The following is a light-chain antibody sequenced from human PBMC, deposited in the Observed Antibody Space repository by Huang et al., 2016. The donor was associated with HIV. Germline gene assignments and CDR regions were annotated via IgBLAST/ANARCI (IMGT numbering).Light chain of an antibody. CDR1: QSIGSN. CDR2: GAS. Sequence: EIVMTQSPATLSVSPGERATLSCRASQSIGSNLAWYQQKPGQAPRLLIDGASTRATVIPVRFSGSGSGTEFTLTISSLQSEDFAVYYCQQYNNWPYTFGQGTKLEIK. J-gene: IGKJ2*01. CDR3: QQYNNWPYT. V-gene: IGKV3-15*01.